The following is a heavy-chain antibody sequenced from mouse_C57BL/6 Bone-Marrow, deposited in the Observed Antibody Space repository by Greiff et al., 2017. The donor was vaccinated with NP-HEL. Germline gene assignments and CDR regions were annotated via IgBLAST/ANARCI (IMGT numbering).Heavy chain of an antibody. CDR1: GYTFTDYY. D-gene: IGHD1-1*01. Sequence: VQLQQSGPVLVKPGASVKMSCKASGYTFTDYYMNWVKQSHGKSLEWIGVINPYNGGTSYNQKFKGKATLTVDKSSSTAYMELNSLTSEDSAVYYCARRDYGSSLRGQGTTLTVSS. CDR2: INPYNGGT. CDR3: ARRDYGSSL. V-gene: IGHV1-19*01. J-gene: IGHJ2*01.